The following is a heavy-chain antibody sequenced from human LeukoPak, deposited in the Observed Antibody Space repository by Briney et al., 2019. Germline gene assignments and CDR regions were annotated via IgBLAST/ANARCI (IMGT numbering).Heavy chain of an antibody. CDR1: GGSFSGYY. Sequence: SETLSLTCAVYGGSFSGYYWSWIRQPPGKGLEWIGEINHSGSTNYNPSLKSRVTISVDTSKNQFSLKLSSVTAQDTAVYYCARDSSSSWSAWYFDYWGQGTLVTVSS. CDR2: INHSGST. V-gene: IGHV4-34*01. CDR3: ARDSSSSWSAWYFDY. J-gene: IGHJ4*02. D-gene: IGHD6-13*01.